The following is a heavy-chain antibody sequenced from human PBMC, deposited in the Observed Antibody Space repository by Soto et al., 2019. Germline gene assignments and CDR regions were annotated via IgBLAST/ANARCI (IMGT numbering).Heavy chain of an antibody. CDR1: GGSFSGYY. CDR2: INHSGST. D-gene: IGHD2-8*01. V-gene: IGHV4-34*01. CDR3: AAVDIVLMVYALDY. J-gene: IGHJ4*02. Sequence: SETLSLTCAVYGGSFSGYYWSWIRQPPGKGLEWIGEINHSGSTNYNPSLKSRVTISVDTSKNQFSLKLSSVTAADTAVYYCAAVDIVLMVYALDYWGQGTLVTVSS.